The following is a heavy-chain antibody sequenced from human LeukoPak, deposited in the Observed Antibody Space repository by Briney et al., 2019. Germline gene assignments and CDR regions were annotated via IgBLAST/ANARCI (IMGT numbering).Heavy chain of an antibody. CDR1: GFTFSDYW. Sequence: GGSLRLSCAASGFTFSDYWMSWVRQAPGQGLEWVANIKQDGSEKYYLDSVKGRFTISRDNAKNSLYLQMNSLRAEDTAVYYCARVLASGRYSANYFDYWGRGSLVTVSS. CDR3: ARVLASGRYSANYFDY. CDR2: IKQDGSEK. J-gene: IGHJ4*02. V-gene: IGHV3-7*01. D-gene: IGHD1-26*01.